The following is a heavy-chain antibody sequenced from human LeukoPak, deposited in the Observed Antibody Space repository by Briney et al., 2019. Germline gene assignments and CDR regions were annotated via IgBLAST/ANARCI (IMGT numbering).Heavy chain of an antibody. CDR3: ARGRAVDP. CDR1: GGSFRGYY. J-gene: IGHJ5*02. V-gene: IGHV4-34*01. CDR2: INHSGST. Sequence: SETLSLTCAVYGGSFRGYYWSWIRQPPGKGLEWIGEINHSGSTNYNPSLKSRVTISVDTSKNQFSLKLSSVTAADTAVYYCARGRAVDPWGQGTLVTVSS.